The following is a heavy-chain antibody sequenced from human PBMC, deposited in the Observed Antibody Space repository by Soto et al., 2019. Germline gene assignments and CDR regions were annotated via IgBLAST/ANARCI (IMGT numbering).Heavy chain of an antibody. Sequence: QVQLQESGPGLVKPSETLSLTCTVSGGSISSYYWSWIRQPPGKGLEWIGHIYYSGSTNYNPSLTSRAAITVDTSNDVLSLKLRSVTAAETAVYYCERVFAFRGYWLMDVWGKGTTVTVSS. J-gene: IGHJ6*03. V-gene: IGHV4-59*01. D-gene: IGHD2-8*02. CDR2: IYYSGST. CDR1: GGSISSYY. CDR3: ERVFAFRGYWLMDV.